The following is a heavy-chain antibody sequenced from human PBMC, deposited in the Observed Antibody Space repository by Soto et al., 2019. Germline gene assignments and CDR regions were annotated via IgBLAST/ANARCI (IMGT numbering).Heavy chain of an antibody. V-gene: IGHV4-39*02. J-gene: IGHJ4*02. CDR3: ARDPYQSSNYYGSEFDY. D-gene: IGHD3-10*01. Sequence: SETLSLTCNVSGGSIDRSNYYWDWLRQPPGKGLEWIGTTYYNGNAYYNPSLKSRVSMSVDTSKNQFSLKLVSVTAAEDTAVDYCARDPYQSSNYYGSEFDYWGQGILVTVSS. CDR2: TYYNGNA. CDR1: GGSIDRSNYY.